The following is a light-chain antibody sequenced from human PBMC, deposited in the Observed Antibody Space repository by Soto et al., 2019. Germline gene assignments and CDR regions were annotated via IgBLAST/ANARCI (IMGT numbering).Light chain of an antibody. CDR2: KAS. CDR1: QTISSW. Sequence: DIHMTQSPSTLSGSVGDRVTITCRASQTISSWLAWYQQKPGKAPKLLIYKASTLKSGVPSRFSGSGSGRDFSVNISGLHPEDFATYYSQESYSNVTLGPGPKVDIK. J-gene: IGKJ3*01. CDR3: QESYSNVT. V-gene: IGKV1-5*03.